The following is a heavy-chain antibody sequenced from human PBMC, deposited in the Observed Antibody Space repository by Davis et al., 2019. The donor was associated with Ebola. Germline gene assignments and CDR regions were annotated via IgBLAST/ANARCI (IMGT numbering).Heavy chain of an antibody. J-gene: IGHJ4*02. CDR1: GGSVSSGSYY. CDR2: IYYSGST. D-gene: IGHD5-12*01. V-gene: IGHV4-61*01. Sequence: PGGSLRLSCTVSGGSVSSGSYYWSWIRQPPGKGLEWIGYIYYSGSTNYNPSLKSRVTISVDTSKNQFSLKLSSVTAADTAVYYCATSKNIVATPFDYWGQGTLVTVSS. CDR3: ATSKNIVATPFDY.